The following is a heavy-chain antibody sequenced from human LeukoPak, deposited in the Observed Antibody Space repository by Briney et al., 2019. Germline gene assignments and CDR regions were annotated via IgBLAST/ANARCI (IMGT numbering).Heavy chain of an antibody. CDR3: VTHLFGGSGSGLAY. J-gene: IGHJ4*02. CDR1: GFTFSSSA. Sequence: GGSLRLSCAASGFTFSSSAMSWVRQAPGKGLEWVSTIGNTGSSTYYADSVTGRFTISRDNSRNTLDLQMNSLRAEDTAAYCCVTHLFGGSGSGLAYWGQGILVTVST. CDR2: IGNTGSST. D-gene: IGHD3-10*01. V-gene: IGHV3-23*01.